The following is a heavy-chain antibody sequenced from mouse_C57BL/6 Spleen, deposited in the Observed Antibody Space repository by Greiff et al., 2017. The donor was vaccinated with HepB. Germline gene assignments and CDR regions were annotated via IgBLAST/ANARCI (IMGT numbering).Heavy chain of an antibody. CDR1: CYTFTSYW. Sequence: QVQLKQSGAELAKPGASVKLSCKASCYTFTSYWLHWVKQRPVQGLEWIGYFNPSSGYTKYNQKFKDKATLTADKSSSTAYMQLSSLTYEDSAVYYCANINWDVGYWGQGTTLTVSS. J-gene: IGHJ2*01. CDR2: FNPSSGYT. V-gene: IGHV1-7*01. D-gene: IGHD4-1*01. CDR3: ANINWDVGY.